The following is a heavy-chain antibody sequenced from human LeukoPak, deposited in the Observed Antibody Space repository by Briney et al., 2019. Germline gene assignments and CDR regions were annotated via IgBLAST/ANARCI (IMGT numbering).Heavy chain of an antibody. CDR3: ARGYCSGTSCYISYYFDY. J-gene: IGHJ4*02. D-gene: IGHD2-2*02. CDR2: IYSSGST. CDR1: GGSISSHF. V-gene: IGHV4-59*11. Sequence: ETLSLTCTVSGGSISSHFWSWIRQPPGKGLEWIGYIYSSGSTNYNPSLKSRVTISVDTSKNQFSLKLSSVTAADTAVYYCARGYCSGTSCYISYYFDYWGQGTLVTVSS.